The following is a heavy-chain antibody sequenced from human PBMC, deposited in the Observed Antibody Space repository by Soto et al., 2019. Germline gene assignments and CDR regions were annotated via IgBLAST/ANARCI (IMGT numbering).Heavy chain of an antibody. Sequence: QVQLQVSGPGLVKPSQTLSLTCNVYGDSITSGGSDWSWIRQRPGKGMECIGYVYHSRSTYHNPSLPGRTTTTLDTSKNQSSLKISSGTVAATAVYYCARQTTTIRTRGVVITYGGPFDPWGQGTLVTVSS. J-gene: IGHJ5*02. D-gene: IGHD3-10*01. CDR1: GDSITSGGSD. V-gene: IGHV4-31*03. CDR3: ARQTTTIRTRGVVITYGGPFDP. CDR2: VYHSRST.